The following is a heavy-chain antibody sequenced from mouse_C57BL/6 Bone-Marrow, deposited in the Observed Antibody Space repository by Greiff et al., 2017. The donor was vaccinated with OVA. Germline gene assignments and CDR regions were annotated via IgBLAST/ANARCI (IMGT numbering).Heavy chain of an antibody. D-gene: IGHD2-4*01. CDR3: VTHYDRDWYFDV. CDR1: GFSFNTYA. CDR2: IRSKSNNYAT. V-gene: IGHV10-1*01. J-gene: IGHJ1*03. Sequence: EVKLVESGGGLVQPKGSLKLSCAASGFSFNTYAMNWVRQAPGKGLEWVARIRSKSNNYATYYADSVKDRFTISRDDSESMLYLQMNNLKTEDTAMYYCVTHYDRDWYFDVWGTGTTVTVSS.